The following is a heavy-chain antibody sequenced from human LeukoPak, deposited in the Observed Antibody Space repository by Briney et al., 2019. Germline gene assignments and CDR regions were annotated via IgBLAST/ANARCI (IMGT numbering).Heavy chain of an antibody. CDR2: VVGSSSNI. J-gene: IGHJ4*02. CDR1: GFSFSTYS. D-gene: IGHD1-1*01. CDR3: ATDSPETAAFDY. V-gene: IGHV3-48*04. Sequence: PGGSLRLSCTASGFSFSTYSMNWVRQAPGKGLEWVSYVVGSSSNIYYADSVKGRFTISRDNAKNSLYLQMDSLRAEDTAVYYCATDSPETAAFDYWGQGTLVTVSS.